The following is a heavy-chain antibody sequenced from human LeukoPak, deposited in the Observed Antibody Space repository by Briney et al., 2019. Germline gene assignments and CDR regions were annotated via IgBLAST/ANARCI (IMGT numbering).Heavy chain of an antibody. CDR1: GGSFSDYY. J-gene: IGHJ4*02. Sequence: PSETLSLTCAVYGGSFSDYYWGWIRQPPGKGPEWIGDIFYTGKTNYNPSLKSRVSISIDTSKNQFSLKLTSVTAADTAVYYCARVFDSWGQGTLVTVSS. V-gene: IGHV4-34*12. CDR3: ARVFDS. CDR2: IFYTGKT.